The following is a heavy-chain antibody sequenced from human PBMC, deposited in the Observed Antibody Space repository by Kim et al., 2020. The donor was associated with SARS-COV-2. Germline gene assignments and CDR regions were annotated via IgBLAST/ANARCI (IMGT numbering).Heavy chain of an antibody. J-gene: IGHJ4*02. CDR3: ASWGGGSYPYYFDY. CDR1: GGSISSSNW. CDR2: IYHSGST. Sequence: SETLSLTCAVSGGSISSSNWWSWVRQPPGKGLEWIGEIYHSGSTNYNPSLKSRVTISVDKSKNQFSLKLSSVTAADTAVYYCASWGGGSYPYYFDYWGQGTLVTVSS. D-gene: IGHD1-26*01. V-gene: IGHV4-4*02.